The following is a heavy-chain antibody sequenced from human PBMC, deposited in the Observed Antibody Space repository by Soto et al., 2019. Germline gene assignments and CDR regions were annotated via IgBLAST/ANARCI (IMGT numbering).Heavy chain of an antibody. Sequence: QVQLQESGPGLVKPSETLSLTCSVSDDSIRTHYWTWIRQAPGKGLEWIGYIYFTGSTHSGSTSSIPSLKSRVSMXSDXSXSQFSLKLSSVTAADTAVYYCAKYVDTTSETDAFDIWGQGTMVTVSS. CDR1: DDSIRTHY. CDR2: IYFTGSTHSGST. CDR3: AKYVDTTSETDAFDI. J-gene: IGHJ3*02. D-gene: IGHD5-18*01. V-gene: IGHV4-59*11.